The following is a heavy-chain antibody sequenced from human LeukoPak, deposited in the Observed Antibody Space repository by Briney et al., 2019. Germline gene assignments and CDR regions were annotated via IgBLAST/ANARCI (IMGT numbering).Heavy chain of an antibody. CDR2: IYTSGST. V-gene: IGHV4-4*07. CDR3: AREPSSWYYFDY. D-gene: IGHD6-13*01. J-gene: IGHJ4*02. Sequence: SETLSLTCTVSGGSISSCYWSWIRQPAGKGLEWIGRIYTSGSTNYNPSLKSRVTMSIDTSKNQFSLKLSSVTAADTAVYYCAREPSSWYYFDYWGQGTLVTVSS. CDR1: GGSISSCY.